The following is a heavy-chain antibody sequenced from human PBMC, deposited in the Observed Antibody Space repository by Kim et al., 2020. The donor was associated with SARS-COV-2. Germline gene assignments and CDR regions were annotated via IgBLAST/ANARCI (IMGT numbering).Heavy chain of an antibody. J-gene: IGHJ4*02. CDR3: AREQFGEFRGGLDY. Sequence: SPSFQGQVTISADTSISTAYLQWSSQKASDTAMYYCAREQFGEFRGGLDYWGQGTLVTVSS. D-gene: IGHD3-10*01. V-gene: IGHV5-51*01.